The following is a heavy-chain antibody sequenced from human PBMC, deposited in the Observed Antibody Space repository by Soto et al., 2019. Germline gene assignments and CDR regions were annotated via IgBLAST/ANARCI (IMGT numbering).Heavy chain of an antibody. Sequence: SETLSLTCTVSGGSISSGGYYWSWIRQHPGKGLEWIGYIYYSGSTYYNPSLKSRVTISVDTSKNQFSLKLSSVTAADTAVYYCARAIAVAGTRAFDIWGQGTMVTVSS. CDR1: GGSISSGGYY. CDR2: IYYSGST. V-gene: IGHV4-31*03. J-gene: IGHJ3*02. CDR3: ARAIAVAGTRAFDI. D-gene: IGHD6-19*01.